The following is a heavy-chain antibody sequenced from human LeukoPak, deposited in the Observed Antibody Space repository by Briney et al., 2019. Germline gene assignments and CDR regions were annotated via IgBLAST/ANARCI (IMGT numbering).Heavy chain of an antibody. D-gene: IGHD6-13*01. CDR3: ARAAGYSSSWSSFYFDY. CDR2: ISAYNGNT. J-gene: IGHJ4*02. Sequence: ASVKVSCKASGYTFTSYGISWVRQAPGQGLEWMGWISAYNGNTNYAQKLQGRVTMTTDTSTSTAYMELSRLRSDDTAVYYCARAAGYSSSWSSFYFDYWGQGTLVTVSS. CDR1: GYTFTSYG. V-gene: IGHV1-18*01.